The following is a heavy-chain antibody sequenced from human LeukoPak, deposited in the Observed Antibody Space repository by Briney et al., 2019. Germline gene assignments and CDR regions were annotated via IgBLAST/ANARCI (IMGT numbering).Heavy chain of an antibody. CDR3: ARVEAVAGQNWFDP. CDR1: GYSFTNYW. CDR2: IYPGDSDT. V-gene: IGHV5-51*01. D-gene: IGHD6-19*01. J-gene: IGHJ5*02. Sequence: RGESLKISCKGSGYSFTNYWIGWVRQMPGRGLEWMGSIYPGDSDTTYSPSFQGQVTISADKSISTAYLQWSSLKASDTAMYYCARVEAVAGQNWFDPWGQGTLVTVSS.